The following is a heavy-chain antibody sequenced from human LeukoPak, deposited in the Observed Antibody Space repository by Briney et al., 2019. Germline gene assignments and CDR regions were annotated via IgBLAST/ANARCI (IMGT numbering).Heavy chain of an antibody. D-gene: IGHD4-17*01. CDR1: GFTFSGYA. V-gene: IGHV3-23*01. CDR2: ISGSGGST. CDR3: AKGLSVFTVTDFDY. Sequence: PGGSLRLSCAACGFTFSGYAMSWVRQAPGKGLEWVSAISGSGGSTYYADSVKGRFTISRDNSKNTLYLQMNSLRAEDTAVYYCAKGLSVFTVTDFDYWGQGTLVTVSS. J-gene: IGHJ4*02.